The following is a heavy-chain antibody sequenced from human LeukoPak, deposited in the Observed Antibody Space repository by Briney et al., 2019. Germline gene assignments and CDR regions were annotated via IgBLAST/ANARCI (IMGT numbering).Heavy chain of an antibody. V-gene: IGHV1-18*01. CDR2: ISAYNGNT. Sequence: ASVKVSCKASGYTFTSYGISWVRQAPGQGLEWMGWISAYNGNTNYAQKLQGRVTMTTDTSTSTAYMELRSLRSDDTAVYNCARGHYDSSGYYYGNYYYYYMDVWGKGTTVTVSS. J-gene: IGHJ6*03. CDR3: ARGHYDSSGYYYGNYYYYYMDV. CDR1: GYTFTSYG. D-gene: IGHD3-22*01.